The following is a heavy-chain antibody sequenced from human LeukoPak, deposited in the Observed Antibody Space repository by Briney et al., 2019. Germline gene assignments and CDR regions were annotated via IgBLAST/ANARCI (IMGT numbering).Heavy chain of an antibody. CDR1: GLTFSDYY. D-gene: IGHD1-26*01. CDR3: ASRGRIVGATGYYYGMDV. V-gene: IGHV3-11*01. J-gene: IGHJ6*02. CDR2: ISSSGSTI. Sequence: GGSLRLSCAASGLTFSDYYMSWIRQAPGKGLEWVSYISSSGSTIYYADSVKGRFTISRDNAKNSLYLQMNSLRAEDTAVYYYASRGRIVGATGYYYGMDVWGQGTTVTVSS.